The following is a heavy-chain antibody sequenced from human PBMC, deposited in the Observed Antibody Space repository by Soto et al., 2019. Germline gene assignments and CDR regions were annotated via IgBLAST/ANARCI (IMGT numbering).Heavy chain of an antibody. D-gene: IGHD3-9*01. Sequence: PSQTLSLTCAISGDSVSSNSAAWNWIRQSPSRGLEWLGRTYYRSKWLTGYAVSVESRITINPDTSKNQFSLQLTSVTPEDTALYYCAIDPGLGHAFVIWGQGTMVTVSS. CDR1: GDSVSSNSAA. J-gene: IGHJ3*02. CDR3: AIDPGLGHAFVI. CDR2: TYYRSKWLT. V-gene: IGHV6-1*01.